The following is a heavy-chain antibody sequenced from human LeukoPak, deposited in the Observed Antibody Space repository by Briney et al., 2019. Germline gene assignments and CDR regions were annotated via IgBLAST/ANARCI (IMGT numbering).Heavy chain of an antibody. V-gene: IGHV1-8*01. J-gene: IGHJ3*02. CDR1: GYTFTSYD. CDR2: MNPNSGNT. Sequence: ASVKVSCKASGYTFTSYDINWVRQATGQGLEWMGWMNPNSGNTGYAQKFQGRVTMTRNTSISTAYMELSSLRSEDTAVYYCARGHGTLLWFGELLGAFDIWGQGTMVTVSS. CDR3: ARGHGTLLWFGELLGAFDI. D-gene: IGHD3-10*01.